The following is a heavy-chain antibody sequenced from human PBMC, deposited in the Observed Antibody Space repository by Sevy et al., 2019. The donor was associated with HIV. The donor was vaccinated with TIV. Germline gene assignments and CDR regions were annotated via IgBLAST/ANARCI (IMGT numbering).Heavy chain of an antibody. CDR2: INHSGST. CDR3: ARGLGTMVRGAYLNWFDP. J-gene: IGHJ5*02. Sequence: SETLSLTCAVYGGSFSGYYWSWIRQPPGKGLEWIGEINHSGSTNYNPSLKSRVTISVDTSKNQFSLKLSSVTAADTAVCYCARGLGTMVRGAYLNWFDPWGQGTLVTVSS. D-gene: IGHD3-10*01. V-gene: IGHV4-34*01. CDR1: GGSFSGYY.